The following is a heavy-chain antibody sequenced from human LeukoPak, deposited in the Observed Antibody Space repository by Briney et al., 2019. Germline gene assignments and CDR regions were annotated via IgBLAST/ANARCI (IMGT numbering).Heavy chain of an antibody. CDR3: ATFSDSSKINFDY. V-gene: IGHV4-34*01. CDR2: IHHSGST. Sequence: SETLCLTCAMDGRPFSAYYWSWIRQPPGRGLEWIGEIHHSGSTTYNPSLKSRLTISVDTSKNQFSLKLSSVTAADTAVYYCATFSDSSKINFDYWGQGTLVTVSS. J-gene: IGHJ4*02. CDR1: GRPFSAYY. D-gene: IGHD3-22*01.